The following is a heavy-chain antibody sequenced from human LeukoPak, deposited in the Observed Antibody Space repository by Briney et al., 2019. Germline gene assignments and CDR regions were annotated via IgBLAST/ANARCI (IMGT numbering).Heavy chain of an antibody. D-gene: IGHD2-15*01. V-gene: IGHV4-34*01. Sequence: SETLSLTCAVYVRSFSCYYWSWIRQPPGKGLEWVGEINHSGGTNYNPSLKSRVTISVDTSKNQFSLKLSSVTAADTAVYYCARVDGYCSGGSCRTRFDPWGQGTLVTVSS. CDR3: ARVDGYCSGGSCRTRFDP. CDR2: INHSGGT. J-gene: IGHJ5*02. CDR1: VRSFSCYY.